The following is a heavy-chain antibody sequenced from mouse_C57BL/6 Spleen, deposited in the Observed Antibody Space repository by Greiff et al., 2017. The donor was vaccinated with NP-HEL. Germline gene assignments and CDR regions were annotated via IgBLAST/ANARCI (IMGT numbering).Heavy chain of an antibody. V-gene: IGHV1-64*01. CDR3: ASVYGNYRYFDV. J-gene: IGHJ1*03. D-gene: IGHD2-10*02. CDR2: IHPNSGST. CDR1: GYTFTSYW. Sequence: VQLQQPGAELVKPGASVKLSCKASGYTFTSYWMHWVKQRPGQGLEWIGMIHPNSGSTNYNEKFKSKATLTVDKSSSTAYMQLSSLTSEDSAVYYCASVYGNYRYFDVWGTGTTVTVSS.